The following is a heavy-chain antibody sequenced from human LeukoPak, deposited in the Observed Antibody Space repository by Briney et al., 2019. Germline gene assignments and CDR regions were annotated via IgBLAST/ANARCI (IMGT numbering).Heavy chain of an antibody. CDR1: GYTFTSYY. CDR2: INPSGGSA. Sequence: ASVTVSCKASGYTFTSYYMHWVRQAPGQGLEWMGIINPSGGSASYTQKFQGRVTMTRDTSTSTVYTELSSLRSEDTAVYYCARGPYSSSHFDSWGQGTLVTVSS. D-gene: IGHD6-6*01. V-gene: IGHV1-46*01. J-gene: IGHJ4*02. CDR3: ARGPYSSSHFDS.